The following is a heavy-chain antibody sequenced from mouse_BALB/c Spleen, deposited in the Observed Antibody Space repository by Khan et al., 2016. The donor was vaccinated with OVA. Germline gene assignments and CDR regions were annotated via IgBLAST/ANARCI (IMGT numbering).Heavy chain of an antibody. CDR1: GYTFTDYG. J-gene: IGHJ3*01. V-gene: IGHV1S137*01. CDR2: ISTYYGDA. D-gene: IGHD3-1*01. Sequence: QVQLQQPGAELVRPGVSVKISCKGSGYTFTDYGIHWVKQSHAKSLEWIGVISTYYGDASYNQKFKGKATMTVDKSSSTAYMELARLTSEDSAIYYCAGASSGEEFAYWGQGTLVTVSA. CDR3: AGASSGEEFAY.